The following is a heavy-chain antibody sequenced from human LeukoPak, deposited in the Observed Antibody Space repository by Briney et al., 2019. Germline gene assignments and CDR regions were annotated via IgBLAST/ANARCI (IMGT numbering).Heavy chain of an antibody. J-gene: IGHJ4*02. CDR2: INHSGST. V-gene: IGHV4-34*01. CDR3: ARAGSSSWYLYY. Sequence: PSETLSLTCAVYGGSFSGYYWSWIRRPPGKGLEWIGEINHSGSTNYNPSLKSRVTISVDTSKNQFSLKLSSVTAADTAVYYCARAGSSSWYLYYWGQGTLVTVSS. CDR1: GGSFSGYY. D-gene: IGHD6-13*01.